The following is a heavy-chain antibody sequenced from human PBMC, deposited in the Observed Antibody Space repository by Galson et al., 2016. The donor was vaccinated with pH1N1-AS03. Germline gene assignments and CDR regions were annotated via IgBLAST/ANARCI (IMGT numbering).Heavy chain of an antibody. CDR1: GYTLTDLP. D-gene: IGHD7-27*01. J-gene: IGHJ2*01. CDR2: FDLENGET. V-gene: IGHV1-24*01. CDR3: APPRAGDPNWYLES. Sequence: SVKVSCKVSGYTLTDLPMHWVRQAPGKGLEWMGGFDLENGETIYAQKFQGRVTMTADTSTDTAYMALSSLTSEDTAVYYCAPPRAGDPNWYLESWGRGTLVTVS.